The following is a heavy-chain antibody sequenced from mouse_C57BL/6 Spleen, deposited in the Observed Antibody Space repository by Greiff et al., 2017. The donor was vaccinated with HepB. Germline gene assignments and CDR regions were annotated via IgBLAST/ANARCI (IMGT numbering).Heavy chain of an antibody. Sequence: EVKVEESGGGLVQPGGSMKLSCAASGFTFSDAWMDWVRQSPEKGLEWVAEIRNKANNHATYYAESVKGRFTISRDDSKSSVYLQMNSLRAEDTGIYYCTRWRLRRPNWYFDVWGTGTTVTVSS. CDR1: GFTFSDAW. CDR2: IRNKANNHAT. CDR3: TRWRLRRPNWYFDV. D-gene: IGHD2-4*01. V-gene: IGHV6-6*01. J-gene: IGHJ1*03.